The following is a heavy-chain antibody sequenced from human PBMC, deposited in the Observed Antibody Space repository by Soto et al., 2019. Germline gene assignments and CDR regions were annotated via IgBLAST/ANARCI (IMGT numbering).Heavy chain of an antibody. D-gene: IGHD1-1*01. CDR3: ARTKAILERRSYYYYYMDV. Sequence: SETLSLTCTVSSAPITKYYWGWVRQAPGRSLEWIGFIYHSGSTNYSPSLKSRVTISVDTSKNQFSLKLSSVTAADTAVYYCARTKAILERRSYYYYYMDVWGKGTTVTVSS. CDR2: IYHSGST. J-gene: IGHJ6*03. CDR1: SAPITKYY. V-gene: IGHV4-59*01.